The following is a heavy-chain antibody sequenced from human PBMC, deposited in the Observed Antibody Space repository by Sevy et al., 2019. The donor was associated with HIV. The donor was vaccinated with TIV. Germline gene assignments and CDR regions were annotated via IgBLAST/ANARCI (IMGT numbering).Heavy chain of an antibody. V-gene: IGHV3-15*01. CDR3: TTDREYGDYKGGFDY. CDR2: IRSNTDGGTT. Sequence: GGSLRLSCAVSGFTFTNAWMGWVRQAPGKGLEWVGRIRSNTDGGTTDYAAPLKGRFTISRDDSKNTLYLQMNSLKSADTAVYYCTTDREYGDYKGGFDYWGQGTLVTVSS. D-gene: IGHD4-17*01. CDR1: GFTFTNAW. J-gene: IGHJ4*02.